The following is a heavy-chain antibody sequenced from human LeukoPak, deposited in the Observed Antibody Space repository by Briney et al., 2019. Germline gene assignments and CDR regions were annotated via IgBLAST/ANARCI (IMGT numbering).Heavy chain of an antibody. V-gene: IGHV1-24*01. CDR2: FDPEDGGT. J-gene: IGHJ4*02. CDR1: GYTLTELS. Sequence: GASVKVSCKVSGYTLTELSMHWVRQAPGKGLEWLGGFDPEDGGTTYAETFQRRVTMTEDTSTDTAYMELSSLRSEDTAVYYCATDRVVMMFDNWGQGTLVTVSS. D-gene: IGHD3-3*01. CDR3: ATDRVVMMFDN.